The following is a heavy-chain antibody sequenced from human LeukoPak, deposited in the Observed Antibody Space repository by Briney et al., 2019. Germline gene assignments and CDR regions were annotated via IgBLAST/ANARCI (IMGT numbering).Heavy chain of an antibody. J-gene: IGHJ1*01. CDR3: ARGPSYFQH. CDR1: GDIVSSNSAT. CDR2: TYYRSKWYK. Sequence: SQTLSLTCAISGDIVSSNSATWHWIRQSPSRGLEWLGRTYYRSKWYKYYAVSVKGRITINPDTSKNQFSLQLNSVTPEDTAVYYCARGPSYFQHWGQGTLVTVSS. V-gene: IGHV6-1*01.